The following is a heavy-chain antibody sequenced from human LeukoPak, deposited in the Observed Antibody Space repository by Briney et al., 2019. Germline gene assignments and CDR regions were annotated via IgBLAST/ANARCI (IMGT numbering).Heavy chain of an antibody. CDR1: GGSISSGGYS. Sequence: PSETLSLTCAVSGGSISSGGYSWSWIRQPPGQGLEWIGYISHSGSTYYNPSLKSRVTISVDRSKNQFSLKLTSVTAADTAVYYCARYSSTWPYWYFDLWGRGTLVTVSS. CDR3: ARYSSTWPYWYFDL. J-gene: IGHJ2*01. CDR2: ISHSGST. D-gene: IGHD6-13*01. V-gene: IGHV4-30-2*01.